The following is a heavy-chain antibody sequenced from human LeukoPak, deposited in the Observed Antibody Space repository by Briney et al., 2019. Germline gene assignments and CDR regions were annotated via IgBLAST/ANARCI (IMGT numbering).Heavy chain of an antibody. D-gene: IGHD1-26*01. V-gene: IGHV1-18*01. Sequence: GASVTVSFTASGYTFTIYGISWVRQAPGQGLEWMGWISAYNGNTNYAQKLQGRVTMTTDTSTSTAYMELRSLRSDDTAVYYCARDNSPAVGATTRIGSPGNYWGQGTLVTVSS. J-gene: IGHJ4*02. CDR2: ISAYNGNT. CDR3: ARDNSPAVGATTRIGSPGNY. CDR1: GYTFTIYG.